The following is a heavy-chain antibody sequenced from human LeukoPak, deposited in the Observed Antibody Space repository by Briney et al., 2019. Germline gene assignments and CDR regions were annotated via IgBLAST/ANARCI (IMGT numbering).Heavy chain of an antibody. Sequence: PWKSLRLSCAASGFSFSSYGMHWVRQAPGKREEAVAVIWYDGRNKHNADSVKGRFTISRDNARNTLFLQMDSLRAEDTAVYYCARDPYSSSSGSGDYWGQGNLVTVSS. CDR2: IWYDGRNK. V-gene: IGHV3-33*01. CDR3: ARDPYSSSSGSGDY. CDR1: GFSFSSYG. D-gene: IGHD6-13*01. J-gene: IGHJ4*02.